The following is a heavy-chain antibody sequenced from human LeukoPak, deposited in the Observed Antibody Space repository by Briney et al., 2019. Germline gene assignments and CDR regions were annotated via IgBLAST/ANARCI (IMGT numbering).Heavy chain of an antibody. Sequence: GGSLRLSCAASGFTVSSNYMGWVRQAPGKGLEWVASISSSSGDKDYADSMKGRFTISRDNAGNSLFLQMNSLRAEDTAVYYCARGFLTADAFIDYWGQGTLVTVSS. CDR1: GFTVSSNY. D-gene: IGHD6-13*01. V-gene: IGHV3-21*06. CDR2: ISSSSGDK. CDR3: ARGFLTADAFIDY. J-gene: IGHJ4*02.